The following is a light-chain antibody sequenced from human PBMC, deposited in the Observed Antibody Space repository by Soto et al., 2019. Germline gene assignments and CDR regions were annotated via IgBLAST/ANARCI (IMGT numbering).Light chain of an antibody. V-gene: IGKV3-20*01. Sequence: EIVLTQSPGTLSLSPGERATLSCRASQSVSSSYLAWYQQKPGQAPRLLIYGASSRATGIPDRFSGSGSGTDFILTISRLEPEDFAGYYCQQYGRSPMDTFGQGTKLEIK. CDR3: QQYGRSPMDT. CDR2: GAS. J-gene: IGKJ2*01. CDR1: QSVSSSY.